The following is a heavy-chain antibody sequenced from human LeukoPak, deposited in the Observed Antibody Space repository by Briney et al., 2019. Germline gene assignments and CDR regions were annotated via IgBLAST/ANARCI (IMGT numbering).Heavy chain of an antibody. V-gene: IGHV3-21*01. CDR2: IAGSSGYI. Sequence: PGGSLRLSCAASGFTFSTYGMNWVRQAPGKGLEWVSSIAGSSGYISYADSVKGRFTISRDNAKKSLYLQMTSLTAEDTAVYYCARDRGAYCGGDCYLGFDYWGRGTLVTVSS. CDR3: ARDRGAYCGGDCYLGFDY. D-gene: IGHD2-21*02. CDR1: GFTFSTYG. J-gene: IGHJ4*01.